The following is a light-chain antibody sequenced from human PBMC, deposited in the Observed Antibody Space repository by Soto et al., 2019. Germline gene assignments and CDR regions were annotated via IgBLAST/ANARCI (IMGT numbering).Light chain of an antibody. CDR3: QVWDSSSDHSV. V-gene: IGLV2-8*01. CDR2: EVT. J-gene: IGLJ2*01. Sequence: QSALTQPPSASGSPGQSVTISCTGTSSDVGGYNYVSWYQQHAGKGPKLMIYEVTKRPSGVPDRFSGSKFGNTASLTISGVEAGDEADYSCQVWDSSSDHSVFGGGTKVTVL. CDR1: SSDVGGYNY.